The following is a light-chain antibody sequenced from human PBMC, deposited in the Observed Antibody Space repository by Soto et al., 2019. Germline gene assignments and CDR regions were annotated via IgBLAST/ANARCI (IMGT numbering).Light chain of an antibody. V-gene: IGKV1-5*03. J-gene: IGKJ4*01. Sequence: DIQMTQSPSTLSASVGDRVTITCRASQSISSWLAWYQQKPGKAPKLLIYKASSLESGVPSRFSGSGSGTEVTLTISSLQPDDFATYYCQQYNSPVTFGGGTKVEIK. CDR2: KAS. CDR3: QQYNSPVT. CDR1: QSISSW.